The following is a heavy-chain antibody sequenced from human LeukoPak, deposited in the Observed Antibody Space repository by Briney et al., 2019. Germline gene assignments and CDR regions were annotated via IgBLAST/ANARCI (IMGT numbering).Heavy chain of an antibody. CDR3: ARGVRGRKWYYFDS. Sequence: SETLSLTCSVSGDSITSRDYYWTWIRQSPGEGLEWLGYIYHSGSTLYHPSLESRLSLSVDTSKNQFSLTLTSVTAADSAVFYCARGVRGRKWYYFDSWGRGTLVTVSS. CDR2: IYHSGST. CDR1: GDSITSRDYY. V-gene: IGHV4-30-4*01. D-gene: IGHD2-15*01. J-gene: IGHJ4*02.